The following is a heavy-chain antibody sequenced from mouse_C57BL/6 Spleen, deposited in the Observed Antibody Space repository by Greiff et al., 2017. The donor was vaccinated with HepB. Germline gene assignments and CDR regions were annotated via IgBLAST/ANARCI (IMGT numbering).Heavy chain of an antibody. CDR2: IYPGDGDT. J-gene: IGHJ4*01. V-gene: IGHV1-82*01. CDR1: GYAFSSSW. D-gene: IGHD1-1*01. CDR3: ARRSSPHAMDY. Sequence: QVQLQQSGPELVKPGASVKISCKASGYAFSSSWMNWVKQRPGKGLEWIGRIYPGDGDTNYNGKFKGKATLTADKSSSTAYMQLSSLTSEDSAVYFCARRSSPHAMDYWGQGTSVTVSS.